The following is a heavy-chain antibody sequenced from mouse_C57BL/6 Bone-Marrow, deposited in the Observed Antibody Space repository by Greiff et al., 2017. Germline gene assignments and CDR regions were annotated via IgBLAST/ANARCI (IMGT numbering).Heavy chain of an antibody. CDR3: TGVYYGTLRFAY. J-gene: IGHJ3*01. Sequence: EVQLQQSGGGLVQPGGSMKLSCVASGFTFSNYWMNWVRQSPEKGLEWVAQIRLKSDNYSTHYAESVKGRFTISRDDSKSSVYLQMNNLRAEDTGIYYCTGVYYGTLRFAYWGQGTLVTVSA. V-gene: IGHV6-3*01. D-gene: IGHD2-1*01. CDR2: IRLKSDNYST. CDR1: GFTFSNYW.